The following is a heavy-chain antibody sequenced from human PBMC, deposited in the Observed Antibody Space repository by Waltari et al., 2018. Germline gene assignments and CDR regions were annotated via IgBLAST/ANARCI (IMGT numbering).Heavy chain of an antibody. J-gene: IGHJ1*01. CDR3: TTEDRYYYDSSGYYKEYFQH. V-gene: IGHV3-15*07. Sequence: EVQLVESGGGLVKPGGSLRLSCAASGFTFSTAWVDWVGRIKSKTDGGTTDYAAPVKGRFTISRDDSKNTLYLQMNSLKTEDTAVYYCTTEDRYYYDSSGYYKEYFQHWGQGTLVTVSS. D-gene: IGHD3-22*01. CDR2: IKSKTDGGTT. CDR1: GFTFSTAW.